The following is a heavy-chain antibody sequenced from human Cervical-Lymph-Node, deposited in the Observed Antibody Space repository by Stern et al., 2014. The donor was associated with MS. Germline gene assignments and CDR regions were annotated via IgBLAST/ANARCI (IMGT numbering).Heavy chain of an antibody. Sequence: EQLVESGGGAVQPGKSLRLSCAASRFPFNSYGMHWVRQSPGKGLEWVSLISSDGSQEYYADSVKGRFTISRDNSKNPLSLQMNSLTLEDTAVYYCASSTLTDAFDIWGQGTLVSVSS. D-gene: IGHD4-11*01. CDR1: RFPFNSYG. CDR2: ISSDGSQE. J-gene: IGHJ3*02. V-gene: IGHV3-30*03. CDR3: ASSTLTDAFDI.